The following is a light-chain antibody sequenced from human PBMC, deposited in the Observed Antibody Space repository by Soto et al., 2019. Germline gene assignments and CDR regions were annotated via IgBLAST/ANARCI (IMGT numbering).Light chain of an antibody. V-gene: IGKV1-5*03. CDR2: KAS. CDR3: QQYNSYPLT. J-gene: IGKJ4*01. Sequence: DIQMTQSPATLSASVGDRVTITCRASQNIYTWLAWYQQKPGKAPKLLIYKASSLESGVPSRFSGSGSGTEFTLTISSLQPDDFATYYCQQYNSYPLTFGGGTKVDIK. CDR1: QNIYTW.